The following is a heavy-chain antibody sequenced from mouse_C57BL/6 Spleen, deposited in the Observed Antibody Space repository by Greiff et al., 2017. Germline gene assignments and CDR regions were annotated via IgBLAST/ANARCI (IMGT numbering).Heavy chain of an antibody. Sequence: EVKLVESGGGLVQPGGSLSLSCAASGFTFTDYYMSWVRQPPGKALEWLGFIRNKANGYTTEYSASVKGRFTISSAKSQSILYLQMKALRSEDSATYYCSRYIPEYFGSSYYFYYWGQGTSRTLSS. CDR2: IRNKANGYTT. J-gene: IGHJ2*02. CDR1: GFTFTDYY. V-gene: IGHV7-3*01. D-gene: IGHD1-1*01. CDR3: SRYIPEYFGSSYYFYY.